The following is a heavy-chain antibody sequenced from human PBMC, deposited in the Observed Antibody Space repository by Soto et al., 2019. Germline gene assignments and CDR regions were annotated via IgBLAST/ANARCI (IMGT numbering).Heavy chain of an antibody. J-gene: IGHJ4*02. CDR2: MDPNSGNT. D-gene: IGHD5-18*01. CDR1: GYTFTSYD. Sequence: ASVKVSCKASGYTFTSYDINWVRQATGQGLEWMGWMDPNSGNTGYAQKFQGRVTMTRNTSISTAYMELSSLRSEDTAVYYCARGLGYSYGLYYFDYWGQGTLVTVSS. V-gene: IGHV1-8*01. CDR3: ARGLGYSYGLYYFDY.